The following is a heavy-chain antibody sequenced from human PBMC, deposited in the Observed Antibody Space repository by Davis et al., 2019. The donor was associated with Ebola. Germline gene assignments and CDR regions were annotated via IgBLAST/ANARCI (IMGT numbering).Heavy chain of an antibody. J-gene: IGHJ6*02. Sequence: MPGGSLRLSCTVSGGSISSYYWSWIRQPPGKGLEWIGYIYYSGSTNYNPSLKSRVTISVDTSKNQFSLKLSSVTAADTAVYYCARGSFSNFWSGYYPHYYYGMDVWGQGTTVTVSS. CDR3: ARGSFSNFWSGYYPHYYYGMDV. V-gene: IGHV4-59*01. CDR1: GGSISSYY. D-gene: IGHD3-3*01. CDR2: IYYSGST.